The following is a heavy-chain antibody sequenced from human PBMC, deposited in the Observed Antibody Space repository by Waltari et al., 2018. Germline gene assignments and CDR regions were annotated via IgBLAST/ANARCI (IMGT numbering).Heavy chain of an antibody. CDR1: GGSFSGYY. CDR3: ARISVDYFDY. J-gene: IGHJ4*02. D-gene: IGHD2-15*01. CDR2: INHSGST. Sequence: QVQLQQWGAGLLKPSETLSLTCAVYGGSFSGYYWSWIRQPPGKGLEWIGEINHSGSTNYNPSLKIRFTISVDTSKNQFSLKLSSVTAADTAVYYCARISVDYFDYWGQGTLVTVSS. V-gene: IGHV4-34*01.